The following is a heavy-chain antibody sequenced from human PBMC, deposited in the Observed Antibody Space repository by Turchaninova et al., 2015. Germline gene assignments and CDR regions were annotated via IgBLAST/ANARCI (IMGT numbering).Heavy chain of an antibody. Sequence: QVQLVQSGAEVENPGASVKVSCKASGYTFTGYYVHWVRQALGQGLEWMGCINHTSGATNYAQRFQGRVTMTRETSISTAYMELSRLTSDDTAVYYCSRDSYNDYYFDYWGQGTLVTVSS. CDR2: INHTSGAT. J-gene: IGHJ4*02. V-gene: IGHV1-2*02. CDR3: SRDSYNDYYFDY. D-gene: IGHD1-14*01. CDR1: GYTFTGYY.